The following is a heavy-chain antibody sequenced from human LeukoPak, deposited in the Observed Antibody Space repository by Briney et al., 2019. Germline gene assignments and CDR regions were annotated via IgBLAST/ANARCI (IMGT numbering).Heavy chain of an antibody. D-gene: IGHD3-10*01. Sequence: SETLSLTCTVSGGSVSSEYWSWVRQPPGKGLDDIGYIHHSAGSYYNPSLKSRVTMSVDTSKNQLSLRLDSVTAADTAVYYCARLGGHPANYFDYWGQGTLVAVSS. J-gene: IGHJ4*02. CDR1: GGSVSSEY. CDR3: ARLGGHPANYFDY. V-gene: IGHV4-59*08. CDR2: IHHSAGS.